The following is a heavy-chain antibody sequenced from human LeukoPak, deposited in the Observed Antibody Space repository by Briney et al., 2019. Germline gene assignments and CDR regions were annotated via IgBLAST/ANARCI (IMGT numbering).Heavy chain of an antibody. CDR1: GFTFSSYS. D-gene: IGHD3-16*02. Sequence: GGSLRLSCAASGFTFSSYSMNWVRQAPGKGLEWVSSISSSSSYIYYAGSVKGRFTISRDNAKNSLYLQMNSLRAEDTAVYYCARDPHLWGSYRYTETNFDYWGQGTLVTVSS. CDR3: ARDPHLWGSYRYTETNFDY. CDR2: ISSSSSYI. V-gene: IGHV3-21*01. J-gene: IGHJ4*02.